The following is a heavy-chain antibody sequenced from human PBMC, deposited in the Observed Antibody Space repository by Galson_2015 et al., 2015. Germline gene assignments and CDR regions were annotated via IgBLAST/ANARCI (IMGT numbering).Heavy chain of an antibody. CDR2: VSAGGGTT. Sequence: SLRLSCAASGFTFSTYAMSWVRQAPGKGLEWVSVVSAGGGTTFYADSVKGRFTISRDNSKNTLYLQMSSLRAEDTAVYYCAKPRWSNYYFFDSWGQGALVTVSS. CDR3: AKPRWSNYYFFDS. D-gene: IGHD2/OR15-2a*01. V-gene: IGHV3-23*01. CDR1: GFTFSTYA. J-gene: IGHJ4*02.